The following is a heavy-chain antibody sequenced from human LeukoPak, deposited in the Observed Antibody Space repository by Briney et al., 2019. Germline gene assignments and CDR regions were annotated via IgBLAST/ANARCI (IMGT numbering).Heavy chain of an antibody. J-gene: IGHJ6*02. CDR2: IGTAGDT. CDR1: GFTFSSYD. D-gene: IGHD2-15*01. V-gene: IGHV3-13*01. Sequence: GGSLRLSCAASGFTFSSYDMHWVRQATGKDLEWVSAIGTAGDTYYPGSVKGRFTISRENAKNSLYLQMNSLRAGDTAVYYCARAGVVAARGYYYYYGMDVWGQGTTVTVSS. CDR3: ARAGVVAARGYYYYYGMDV.